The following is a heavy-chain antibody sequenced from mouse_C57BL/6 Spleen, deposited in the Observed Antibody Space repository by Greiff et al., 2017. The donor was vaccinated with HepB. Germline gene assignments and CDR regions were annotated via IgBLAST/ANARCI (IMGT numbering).Heavy chain of an antibody. CDR1: GYAFTNYL. CDR3: ARGLSYYGSRDY. D-gene: IGHD1-1*01. CDR2: INPGSGGT. J-gene: IGHJ2*01. V-gene: IGHV1-54*01. Sequence: QVQLKESGAELVRPGTSVKVSCKASGYAFTNYLIEWVKQRPGQGLEWIGVINPGSGGTNYNEKFKGKATLTADKSSSTAYMQLSSLTSEDSAVYFCARGLSYYGSRDYWGQGTTLTVSS.